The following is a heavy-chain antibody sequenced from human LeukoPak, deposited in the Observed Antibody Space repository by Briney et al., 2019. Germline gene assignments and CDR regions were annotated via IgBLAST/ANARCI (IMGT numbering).Heavy chain of an antibody. D-gene: IGHD4-23*01. CDR3: ARAQDRGYGGY. CDR2: INHSGST. V-gene: IGHV4-34*01. CDR1: GESFSGYY. J-gene: IGHJ4*02. Sequence: SETLSLTCAVYGESFSGYYWTWIRQPPGKGLEGIGEINHSGSTNYNPSLKSRVTISVDTSKNQFSLKLSSVTAADTAVYYCARAQDRGYGGYWGQGTLVTVSS.